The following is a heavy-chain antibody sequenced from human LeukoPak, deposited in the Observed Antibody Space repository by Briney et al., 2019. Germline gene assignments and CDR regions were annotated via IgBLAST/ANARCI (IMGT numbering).Heavy chain of an antibody. V-gene: IGHV3-30*18. J-gene: IGHJ3*02. CDR3: AKGVDTATLHGAFDI. D-gene: IGHD5-18*01. CDR1: GLTFSSYG. CDR2: ISFDGSCK. Sequence: PGRSLRLSCAASGLTFSSYGMHWVRQAPGKGLEWVGVISFDGSCKYYADSVKGRFTISRDNSKNTLYLQMNSLRVEDTAVYYCAKGVDTATLHGAFDIWGQGTMVTVSS.